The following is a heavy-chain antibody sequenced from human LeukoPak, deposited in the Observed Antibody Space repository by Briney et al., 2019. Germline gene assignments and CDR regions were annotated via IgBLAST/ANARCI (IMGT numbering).Heavy chain of an antibody. CDR3: AREIVGAHTEFDF. Sequence: GGSLRLSCAASGFPFSTYWMSWVRQAPGKGLEWVANIKHDGTATYYGDSVKGRFTISRDNAKNSLYLQMSSLRVEDTAMFYCAREIVGAHTEFDFWGQGTLVSVSS. J-gene: IGHJ4*02. V-gene: IGHV3-7*01. D-gene: IGHD1-26*01. CDR2: IKHDGTAT. CDR1: GFPFSTYW.